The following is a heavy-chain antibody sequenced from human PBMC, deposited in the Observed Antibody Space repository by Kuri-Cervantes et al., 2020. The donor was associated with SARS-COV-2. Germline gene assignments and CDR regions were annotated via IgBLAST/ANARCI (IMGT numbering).Heavy chain of an antibody. CDR1: GYTFSRFS. Sequence: SVKVSCKASGYTFSRFSVSWLRQAPGQGLEWMGRIIPNFGTADHARRFQGRVTITGDKSSNSVYMELRGLRFEDTAVYYCASLGDTSRSEGELENWYVDLWGRGTQVTVSS. CDR3: ASLGDTSRSEGELENWYVDL. J-gene: IGHJ2*01. D-gene: IGHD3-22*01. CDR2: IIPNFGTA. V-gene: IGHV1-69*06.